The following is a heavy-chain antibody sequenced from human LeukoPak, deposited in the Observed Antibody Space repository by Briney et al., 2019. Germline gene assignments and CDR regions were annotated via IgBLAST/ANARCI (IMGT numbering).Heavy chain of an antibody. V-gene: IGHV4-4*07. CDR2: FYNSGGA. J-gene: IGHJ4*02. D-gene: IGHD3-9*01. Sequence: PSETLSLTCSISGGAITSHYWTWIRQPPGKGLEWIGHFYNSGGAKYNSSLKSRVAISVDTSKNQFSLRLSSVTAADTAVYYCARGNILTGYCFDFWGQGALVTVSS. CDR3: ARGNILTGYCFDF. CDR1: GGAITSHY.